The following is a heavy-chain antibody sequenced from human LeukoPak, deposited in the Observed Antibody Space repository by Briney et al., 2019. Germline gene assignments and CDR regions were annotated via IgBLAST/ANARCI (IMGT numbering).Heavy chain of an antibody. Sequence: GGSLRLSCAASGFTFSSYSMNWVRQAPGKGLEWVSSISSSSSYIYYADSVKGRFTISRDHAKNSLYLQMNSLRAEDTAVYYCARGASSHRSYYDILTGYRDAFDIWGQGTMVTVSS. CDR1: GFTFSSYS. D-gene: IGHD3-9*01. CDR2: ISSSSSYI. CDR3: ARGASSHRSYYDILTGYRDAFDI. J-gene: IGHJ3*02. V-gene: IGHV3-21*01.